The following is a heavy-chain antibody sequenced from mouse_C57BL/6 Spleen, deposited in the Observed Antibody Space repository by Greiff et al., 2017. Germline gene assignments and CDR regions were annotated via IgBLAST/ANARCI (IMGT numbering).Heavy chain of an antibody. Sequence: QVQLQQPGAELVRPGSSVKLSCKASGYTFTSYWMDWVKQRPGQGLEWIGNIYPSDSETHYTQKFKDKATFTVDKSSSTAYMQLSSLPSEDSAVYYYARQDYDAAWFAYWGHGTLVTVSA. D-gene: IGHD2-4*01. CDR2: IYPSDSET. CDR3: ARQDYDAAWFAY. J-gene: IGHJ3*01. CDR1: GYTFTSYW. V-gene: IGHV1-61*01.